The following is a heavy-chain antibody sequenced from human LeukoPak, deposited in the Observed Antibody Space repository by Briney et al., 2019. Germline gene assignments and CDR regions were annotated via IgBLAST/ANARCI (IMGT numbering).Heavy chain of an antibody. CDR3: ARDQYSSSWNDAFDI. CDR1: GGSISSSNW. Sequence: SGTLSLTCAVSGGSISSSNWWSWVRQPPGKGLEWIGSIYYSGSTYYNPSLKSRVTISVDTSKNQFSLKLSSVTAADTAVYYCARDQYSSSWNDAFDIWGQGTMVTVSS. J-gene: IGHJ3*02. V-gene: IGHV4-4*02. CDR2: IYYSGST. D-gene: IGHD6-13*01.